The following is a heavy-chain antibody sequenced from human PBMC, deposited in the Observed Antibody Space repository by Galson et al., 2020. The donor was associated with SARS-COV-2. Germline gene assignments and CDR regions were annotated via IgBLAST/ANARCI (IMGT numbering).Heavy chain of an antibody. D-gene: IGHD3-22*01. V-gene: IGHV3-7*03. Sequence: GGSLRLSCAASGFTFSSYWMSWVRQAPGKGLEWVANIKQDGSEKYYVDSVKGRFTISRDNAKNSLYLQMNSLRAEDTAVYYCARGDDSSGYDFPGNYYYYGMDVWGQGTTVTVSS. CDR3: ARGDDSSGYDFPGNYYYYGMDV. J-gene: IGHJ6*02. CDR1: GFTFSSYW. CDR2: IKQDGSEK.